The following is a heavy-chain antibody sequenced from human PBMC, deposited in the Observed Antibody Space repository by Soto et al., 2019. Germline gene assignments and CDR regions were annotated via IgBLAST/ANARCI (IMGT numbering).Heavy chain of an antibody. V-gene: IGHV2-5*02. J-gene: IGHJ4*02. CDR1: GFSLSTSGVS. CDR3: AHRSSGSHFGY. CDR2: IYWDDDK. D-gene: IGHD1-26*01. Sequence: QITLKESGPTLVKPTQTLTLTCTFSGFSLSTSGVSVGWIRQPPGKALEWLALIYWDDDKRYSPSLKSRLTITKDTSKHQVVLTMTNMDPVDTAPYYCAHRSSGSHFGYWGQGTLVTVSS.